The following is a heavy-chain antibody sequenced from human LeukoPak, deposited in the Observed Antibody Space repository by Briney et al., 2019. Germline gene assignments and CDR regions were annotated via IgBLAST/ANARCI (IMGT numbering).Heavy chain of an antibody. CDR3: ARAIKRGYWYFDL. Sequence: SETLSLTCTVSGGSISSSSYYWGWIRQPPGKGLEWIGSIYYSGSTNYNPSLKSRVTISVDKSKNQFSLKLSSVTAADTAVYYCARAIKRGYWYFDLWGRGTLVTVSS. J-gene: IGHJ2*01. CDR2: IYYSGST. V-gene: IGHV4-39*07. CDR1: GGSISSSSYY. D-gene: IGHD2-21*01.